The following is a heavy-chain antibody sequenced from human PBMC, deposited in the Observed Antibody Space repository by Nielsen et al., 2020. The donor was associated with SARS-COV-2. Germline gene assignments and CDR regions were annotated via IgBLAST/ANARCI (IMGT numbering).Heavy chain of an antibody. D-gene: IGHD5-12*01. CDR3: ARPTQGSGYRAWSFDL. CDR2: ISSTSSTI. J-gene: IGHJ2*01. V-gene: IGHV3-48*01. Sequence: GESLKISCVVSGFNIRGYWMTWVRQAPGKGLEWVSYISSTSSTIYYADSVKGRFTISRDNAKNSLFLQMDSLRAEDTAVYYCARPTQGSGYRAWSFDLWGRGTLVTVSS. CDR1: GFNIRGYW.